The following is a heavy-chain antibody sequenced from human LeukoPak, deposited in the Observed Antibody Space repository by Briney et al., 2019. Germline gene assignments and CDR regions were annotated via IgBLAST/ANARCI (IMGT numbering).Heavy chain of an antibody. CDR3: ARDFSCDGHNAFDI. Sequence: ASVKVSCKASGYTFTGYYMHWVRQAPGQGLEWMGWVNPNSGGTNYAQKFQGRVTMTRDTSISTAYMELSRLRSDDTAVYYCARDFSCDGHNAFDIWGQGTMVTVSS. CDR2: VNPNSGGT. CDR1: GYTFTGYY. D-gene: IGHD3-3*01. J-gene: IGHJ3*02. V-gene: IGHV1-2*02.